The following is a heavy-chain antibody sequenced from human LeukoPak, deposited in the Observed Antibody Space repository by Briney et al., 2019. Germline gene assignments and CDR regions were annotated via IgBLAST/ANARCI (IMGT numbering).Heavy chain of an antibody. V-gene: IGHV5-10-1*04. Sequence: GESLRISCKGSGYSFTSYWISWVRQMPGKGLEWMGRIDPSDSYTNYSPSFQGQVTISADKSISTAYLQWSSLKASDTTMYYCARLAQYYDFWSGYSGTGDYYFDYWGQGTLVTVSS. CDR1: GYSFTSYW. D-gene: IGHD3-3*01. J-gene: IGHJ4*02. CDR3: ARLAQYYDFWSGYSGTGDYYFDY. CDR2: IDPSDSYT.